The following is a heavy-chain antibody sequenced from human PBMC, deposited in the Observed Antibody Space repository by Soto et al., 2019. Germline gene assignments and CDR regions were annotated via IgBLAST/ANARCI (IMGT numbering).Heavy chain of an antibody. CDR3: AAVSPEYDYGMDV. Sequence: SVKVSCKASGFTFTSSAMQWVQQARGQRLEWIGWIVVGSGNTNYAQKFQERVTITRDMSTSTAYMELSSLRSEDTAVYYCAAVSPEYDYGMDVWGQGTTVTVSS. CDR2: IVVGSGNT. J-gene: IGHJ6*02. V-gene: IGHV1-58*02. CDR1: GFTFTSSA.